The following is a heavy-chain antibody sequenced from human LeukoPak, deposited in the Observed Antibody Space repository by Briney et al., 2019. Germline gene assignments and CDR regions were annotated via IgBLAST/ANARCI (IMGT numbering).Heavy chain of an antibody. Sequence: ASVKVSCKASGYSFTGFYMHWLGQAPGQGGEGMGRIDPYSGGTNFAPKFQGRGSITRDTAETKDHMEVKSLTSDDTAVYYCAKAGGSSWYSFDYWGQGTLVSVSS. CDR1: GYSFTGFY. CDR2: IDPYSGGT. V-gene: IGHV1-2*06. J-gene: IGHJ4*02. D-gene: IGHD6-13*01. CDR3: AKAGGSSWYSFDY.